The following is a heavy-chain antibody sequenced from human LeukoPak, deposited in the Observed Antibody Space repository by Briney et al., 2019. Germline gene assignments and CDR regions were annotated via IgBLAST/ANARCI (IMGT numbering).Heavy chain of an antibody. D-gene: IGHD3-10*01. J-gene: IGHJ6*03. CDR3: ARDLSRYYYGSGSYLYYYYMDV. V-gene: IGHV1-2*02. CDR1: GYTFTGYY. Sequence: GASVKVSCKASGYTFTGYYMHWVRQAPGQGLEWMGWINPNSGGTNYAQKFQGRVTMTRDTSISTAYMELSRLRSDDTAVYYCARDLSRYYYGSGSYLYYYYMDVWGKGTTVTVSS. CDR2: INPNSGGT.